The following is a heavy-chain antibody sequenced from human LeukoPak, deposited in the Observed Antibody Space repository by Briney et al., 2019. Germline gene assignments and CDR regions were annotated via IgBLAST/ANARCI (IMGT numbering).Heavy chain of an antibody. V-gene: IGHV3-30*02. J-gene: IGHJ4*02. D-gene: IGHD3-3*01. CDR1: GFTFSNYW. CDR2: IRYDGSIK. CDR3: AKVSPISPSGYLDY. Sequence: GGSLRLSCAASGFTFSNYWMGWVRQAPGKGLDWVAFIRYDGSIKDHADSVKGRFTISRDNSKNTLFLQMNSLRDEDTAMYYCAKVSPISPSGYLDYWGQGTPVTVSS.